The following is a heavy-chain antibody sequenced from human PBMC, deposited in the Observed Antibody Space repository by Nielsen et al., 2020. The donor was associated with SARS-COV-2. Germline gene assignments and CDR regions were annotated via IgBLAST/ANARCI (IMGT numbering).Heavy chain of an antibody. D-gene: IGHD2-2*01. Sequence: GESLKISCAASGFTFSSYWMHWVRQAPGKGLVWVSRINSDGSSTSYADSVKGRFTISRDNAKNTLYLQMNSLRAEDTAVYYCARDMDNGDIVVVPAAMRNDILTGAFGMDVWGQGTTVTVSS. CDR2: INSDGSST. J-gene: IGHJ6*02. CDR3: ARDMDNGDIVVVPAAMRNDILTGAFGMDV. V-gene: IGHV3-74*01. CDR1: GFTFSSYW.